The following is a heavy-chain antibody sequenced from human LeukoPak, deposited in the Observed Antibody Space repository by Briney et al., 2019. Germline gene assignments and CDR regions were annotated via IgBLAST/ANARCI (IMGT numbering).Heavy chain of an antibody. CDR2: IYYSGST. CDR3: ARVLEMATITWFDP. D-gene: IGHD5-24*01. V-gene: IGHV4-28*01. CDR1: GYSISSSNW. J-gene: IGHJ5*02. Sequence: SDTLSLTCAVSGYSISSSNWWGWIRQPPGKGLEWIGYIYYSGSTYYNPSLKSRVTISVDTSKNQFSLKLSSVTAADTAVYYCARVLEMATITWFDPWGQGTLVTVSS.